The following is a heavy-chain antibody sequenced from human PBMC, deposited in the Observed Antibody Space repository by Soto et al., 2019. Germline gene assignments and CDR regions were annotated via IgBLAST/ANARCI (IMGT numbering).Heavy chain of an antibody. V-gene: IGHV3-15*07. CDR1: GFTFSNAW. CDR2: IKSKTDGGTT. CDR3: ARMGYDSSGYYALYYYGMDV. J-gene: IGHJ6*02. Sequence: PGGSLRLSCAASGFTFSNAWMNWVRQAPGKGLEWVGRIKSKTDGGTTDYAAPVKGRFTISRDDSKNTLYLQMNSLKDEDTAVYYCARMGYDSSGYYALYYYGMDVWGQGTTVTVSS. D-gene: IGHD3-22*01.